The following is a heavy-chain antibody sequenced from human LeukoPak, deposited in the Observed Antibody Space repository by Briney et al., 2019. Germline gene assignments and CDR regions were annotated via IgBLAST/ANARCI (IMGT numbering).Heavy chain of an antibody. CDR2: IIPILGIA. J-gene: IGHJ4*02. Sequence: ASVKVSCKASGGTFSSYAISWVRQAPGQGLEWMGRIIPILGIANYAQKFQGRVTITADKSTSTAYMELSSLRSEDTAVYYCARGDRSVGATHFDYWGQGTLVTVSS. CDR3: ARGDRSVGATHFDY. D-gene: IGHD1-26*01. V-gene: IGHV1-69*04. CDR1: GGTFSSYA.